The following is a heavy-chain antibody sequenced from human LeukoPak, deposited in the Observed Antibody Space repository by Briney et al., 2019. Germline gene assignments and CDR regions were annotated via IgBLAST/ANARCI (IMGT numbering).Heavy chain of an antibody. CDR2: IIPIFGTA. J-gene: IGHJ6*03. Sequence: SVKVSCKASGGTFSSYAISWVRQAPGQGLEWMGGIIPIFGTANYAQKFQGRVTMTRDMSTSTVYMELSSLRSEDTAVYYCGGSLRFLVMDVWGKGTTVTVSS. CDR1: GGTFSSYA. V-gene: IGHV1-69*05. CDR3: GGSLRFLVMDV. D-gene: IGHD3-3*01.